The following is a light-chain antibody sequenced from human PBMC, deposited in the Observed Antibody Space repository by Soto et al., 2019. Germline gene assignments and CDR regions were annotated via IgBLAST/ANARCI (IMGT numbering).Light chain of an antibody. V-gene: IGKV1-5*01. Sequence: DIQMTQSPSTLSASLGDRVTITCRASQSISSWLAWYQQKPGKAPKLLIYDASSLESGVPSRFSGRGSGTEFTLTSSSLQPDDFATYYCQQYNSYWTFGQGTKVDI. J-gene: IGKJ1*01. CDR3: QQYNSYWT. CDR1: QSISSW. CDR2: DAS.